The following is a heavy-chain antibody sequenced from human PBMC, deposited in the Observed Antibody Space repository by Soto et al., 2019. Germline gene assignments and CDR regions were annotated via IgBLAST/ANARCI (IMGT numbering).Heavy chain of an antibody. CDR2: IYSGGST. D-gene: IGHD6-19*01. CDR3: AKDKYSSGSYVDY. Sequence: GGSLRLSCAASGFTVSSNYMSWVRQAPGKGLEWVSVIYSGGSTYYADSVKGRFTISRDNSKNTLYLQMNSLRAEDTAVYYCAKDKYSSGSYVDYWGQGTLVTVSS. J-gene: IGHJ4*02. CDR1: GFTVSSNY. V-gene: IGHV3-66*01.